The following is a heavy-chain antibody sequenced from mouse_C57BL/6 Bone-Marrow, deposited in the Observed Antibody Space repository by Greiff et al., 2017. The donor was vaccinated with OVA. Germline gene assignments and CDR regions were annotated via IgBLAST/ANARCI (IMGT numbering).Heavy chain of an antibody. J-gene: IGHJ3*01. CDR3: ARWGDGFAWFAY. CDR2: IYPGSGST. CDR1: GYTFTSYW. V-gene: IGHV1-55*01. D-gene: IGHD2-3*01. Sequence: VKLQQPGAELVKPGASVKMSCKASGYTFTSYWITWVKQRPGQGLEWIGDIYPGSGSTNYNEKFKSKATLTVDTSSSTAYMQLSSLTSEDSAVYYCARWGDGFAWFAYRGQGTLVTVSA.